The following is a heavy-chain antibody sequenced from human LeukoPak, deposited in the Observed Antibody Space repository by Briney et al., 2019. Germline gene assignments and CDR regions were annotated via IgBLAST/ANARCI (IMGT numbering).Heavy chain of an antibody. CDR3: ARATTVVNPSRFDP. CDR2: FSGSTGST. D-gene: IGHD4-23*01. CDR1: GFTFSSYG. V-gene: IGHV3-21*04. J-gene: IGHJ5*02. Sequence: GGSLRLSCAASGFTFSSYGMNWVRQAPGKGLEWVSGFSGSTGSTHYADSVKGRFTISRDNAKNSLYLQMNSLRAEDTAVYYCARATTVVNPSRFDPWGQGTLVTVSS.